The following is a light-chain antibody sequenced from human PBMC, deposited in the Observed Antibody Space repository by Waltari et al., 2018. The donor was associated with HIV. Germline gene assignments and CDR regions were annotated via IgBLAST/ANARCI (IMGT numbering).Light chain of an antibody. CDR3: DAWDDSVTGPV. Sequence: QSVLTQPPSASGTPGQRVTLSCSGNSSHFDTTTVIWYQLLPGAAPKLLLYGHLQRPSGVPDRFSGSKPATSASLVISDLHSDDAGTYYCDAWDDSVTGPVFGGGTKLTVL. J-gene: IGLJ3*02. CDR2: GHL. V-gene: IGLV1-44*01. CDR1: SSHFDTTT.